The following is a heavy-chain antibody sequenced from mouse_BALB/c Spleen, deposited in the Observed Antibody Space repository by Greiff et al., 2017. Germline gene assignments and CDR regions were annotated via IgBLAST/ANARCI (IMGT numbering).Heavy chain of an antibody. CDR1: GYTFTNYW. J-gene: IGHJ4*01. V-gene: IGHV1-63*02. CDR2: IYPGGGYT. CDR3: AREEGAMDY. Sequence: VQGVESGAELVRPGTSVKISCKASGYTFTNYWLGWVKQRPGHGLEWIGDIYPGGGYTNYNEKFKGKATLTADTSSSTAYMQLSSLTSEDSAVYFCAREEGAMDYWGQGTSVTVSS.